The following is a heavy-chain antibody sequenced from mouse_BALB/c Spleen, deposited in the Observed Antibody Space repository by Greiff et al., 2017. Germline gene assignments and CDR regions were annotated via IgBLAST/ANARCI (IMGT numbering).Heavy chain of an antibody. CDR1: GYKFTDYN. CDR2: INPNNGGT. CDR3: ARGEYGNYVEGAMDY. V-gene: IGHV1-18*01. D-gene: IGHD2-10*02. Sequence: DVQLQESGPELVKPGASVKIPCKASGYKFTDYNMDWVKQSHGKSLEWIGDINPNNGGTIYNQKFKGKATLTVDKSSSTAYMELRSLTSEDTAVYYCARGEYGNYVEGAMDYWGQGTSVTVSS. J-gene: IGHJ4*01.